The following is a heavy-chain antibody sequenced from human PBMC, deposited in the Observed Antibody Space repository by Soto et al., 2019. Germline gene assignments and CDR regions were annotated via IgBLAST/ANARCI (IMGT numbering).Heavy chain of an antibody. J-gene: IGHJ4*02. CDR3: ATVMVRGVIVGSDY. CDR1: GYTLTELS. CDR2: FDPEDGET. Sequence: GASVKVSCKVSGYTLTELSMHWVRQAPGKGLEWMGGFDPEDGETIYAQKFQGRVTMTEDTSTDTAYMELSSLRSEDTAVYYCATVMVRGVIVGSDYWGQGTLVTVSS. D-gene: IGHD3-10*01. V-gene: IGHV1-24*01.